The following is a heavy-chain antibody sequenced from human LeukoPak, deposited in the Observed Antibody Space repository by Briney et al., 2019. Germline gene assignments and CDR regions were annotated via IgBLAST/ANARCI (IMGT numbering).Heavy chain of an antibody. CDR3: ARHQDYGDYFPQARNQPLDY. Sequence: SETLSLTCTVSGGSISSYYWSWIRQPPGKGLEWIGYIYYSGSTNYNPSLKSRVTISVDTSKNQFSLKLSSVTAADTAVYYCARHQDYGDYFPQARNQPLDYWGQGTLVTVSS. CDR2: IYYSGST. J-gene: IGHJ4*02. D-gene: IGHD4-17*01. CDR1: GGSISSYY. V-gene: IGHV4-59*08.